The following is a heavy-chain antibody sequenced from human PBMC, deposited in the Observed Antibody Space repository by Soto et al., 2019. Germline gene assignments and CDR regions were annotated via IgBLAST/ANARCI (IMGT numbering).Heavy chain of an antibody. J-gene: IGHJ5*02. CDR2: IYYTGTT. CDR3: ARLKGASFITTCNWLDP. CDR1: GGSITSSSYY. D-gene: IGHD1-26*01. V-gene: IGHV4-39*01. Sequence: SETLSLTCNVSGGSITSSSYYWGWIRQPPGKGLEWIGDIYYTGTTHYNPSLKSRVTISVDTSKNQFSLKLSSVTAADTSVYYCARLKGASFITTCNWLDPWGQGIQVTVYS.